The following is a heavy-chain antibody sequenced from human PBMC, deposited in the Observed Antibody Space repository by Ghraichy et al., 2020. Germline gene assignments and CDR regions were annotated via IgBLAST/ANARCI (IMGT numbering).Heavy chain of an antibody. V-gene: IGHV3-7*01. CDR1: GFTFSSYW. D-gene: IGHD6-19*01. J-gene: IGHJ6*02. Sequence: GGSLRLSCAASGFTFSSYWMSWVRQAPGKGLEWVANIKQDGSEKYYVDSVKGRFTISRDNAKNSLYLQMNSLRAEDTAVYYCARELSSGPPHYGMDVWGQGTTVTVSS. CDR2: IKQDGSEK. CDR3: ARELSSGPPHYGMDV.